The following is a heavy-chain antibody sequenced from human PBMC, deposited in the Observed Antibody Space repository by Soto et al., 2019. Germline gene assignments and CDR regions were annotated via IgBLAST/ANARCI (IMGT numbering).Heavy chain of an antibody. CDR1: GFTFSSYS. CDR2: ISGSGGST. CDR3: AKDLFNGPMDV. V-gene: IGHV3-23*01. D-gene: IGHD2-8*01. J-gene: IGHJ6*02. Sequence: WGSLRLSCAASGFTFSSYSMNWVRQAPGKGLEWVSAISGSGGSTYCADSVKGRFTISRDNSKNTLYLQMNSLRAEDTAVYYCAKDLFNGPMDVWGQGTTVTVSS.